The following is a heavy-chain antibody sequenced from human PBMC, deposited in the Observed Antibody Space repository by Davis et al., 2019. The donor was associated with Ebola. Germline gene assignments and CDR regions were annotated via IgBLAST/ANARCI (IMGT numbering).Heavy chain of an antibody. CDR1: GFTFSSYD. V-gene: IGHV3-13*01. Sequence: GESLKISCAASGFTFSSYDMHWVRQGTGKGLAWVSAIGTAGDTYYPGSVKGRFTISRENAKNSLYLQMNSLRAEDTAVYYCARVRFGDTAVDYWGQGTLVTVSS. J-gene: IGHJ4*02. CDR2: IGTAGDT. D-gene: IGHD5-18*01. CDR3: ARVRFGDTAVDY.